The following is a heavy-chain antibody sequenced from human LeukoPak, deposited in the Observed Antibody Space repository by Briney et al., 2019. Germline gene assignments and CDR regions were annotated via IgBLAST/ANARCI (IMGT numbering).Heavy chain of an antibody. Sequence: GGSLRLSCVASGFPFSIYAMNWVRQAPGKGLEWVSLISVGGRNTHYADSVQGRFTISRDDSQSTLYLQMNSLRAEDTAIYYCAKDLDSTGYYTSDSWGQGTLVTVSS. CDR3: AKDLDSTGYYTSDS. D-gene: IGHD3-22*01. V-gene: IGHV3-23*01. CDR2: ISVGGRNT. J-gene: IGHJ5*02. CDR1: GFPFSIYA.